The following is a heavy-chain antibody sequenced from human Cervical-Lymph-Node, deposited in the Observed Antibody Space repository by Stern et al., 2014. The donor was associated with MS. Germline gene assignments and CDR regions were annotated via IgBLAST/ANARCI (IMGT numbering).Heavy chain of an antibody. V-gene: IGHV4-31*03. CDR2: IYYSGIT. CDR3: ARTYYDLMTGYPDAFDI. CDR1: GGSISSADYY. Sequence: VQLVQSGPGLVKPSQTLSLTCTVSGGSISSADYYWSWIRQHPGKGLEWIGYIYYSGITYYNPSLKSRVTISLDTSKNQFSLKLISLSAADTAVFYCARTYYDLMTGYPDAFDIWAKGQWSPSLQ. D-gene: IGHD3-9*01. J-gene: IGHJ3*02.